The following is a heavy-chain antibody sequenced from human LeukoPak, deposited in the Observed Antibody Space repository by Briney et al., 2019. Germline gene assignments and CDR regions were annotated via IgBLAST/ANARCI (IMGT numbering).Heavy chain of an antibody. CDR2: INHSGST. J-gene: IGHJ4*02. CDR3: ARGSIAVAGYFDY. D-gene: IGHD6-19*01. Sequence: SQTLSLTCTVSGGSFSGYYWSWIRQPPGKGLEWIGEINHSGSTNYNPSLKSRVTISVDTSKNQFSLKLSSVTAADTAVYYCARGSIAVAGYFDYWGQGTLVTVSS. CDR1: GGSFSGYY. V-gene: IGHV4-34*01.